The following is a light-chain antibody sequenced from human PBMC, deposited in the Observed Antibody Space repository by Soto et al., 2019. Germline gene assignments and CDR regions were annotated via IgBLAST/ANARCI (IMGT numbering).Light chain of an antibody. CDR1: QSLLHNNGKTY. CDR2: ELS. V-gene: IGKV2-29*01. CDR3: QQRNIWPPVT. Sequence: DIVMTQTPLSLSVTPGQPASISCKSSQSLLHNNGKTYLFCSLQKPGQSPQLLIYELSRRFSGLPDRFAGSGSGTDFTLTISSLEPEDSAVYYCQQRNIWPPVTFGHGTRLEIK. J-gene: IGKJ5*01.